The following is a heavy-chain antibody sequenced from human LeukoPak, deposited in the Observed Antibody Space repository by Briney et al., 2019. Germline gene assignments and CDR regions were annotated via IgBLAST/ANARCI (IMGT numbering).Heavy chain of an antibody. Sequence: SETLSLTCAVYGGSFSPYYLSWIRQPPEKGLEWIGEINHSGSTNYNPSLKSRVTISVDTSKNQFSLKLSSVTAADTAVYYCARGGLYCGGDCYVDHWGQGSLVTVSS. CDR1: GGSFSPYY. CDR3: ARGGLYCGGDCYVDH. V-gene: IGHV4-34*01. J-gene: IGHJ4*02. D-gene: IGHD2-21*02. CDR2: INHSGST.